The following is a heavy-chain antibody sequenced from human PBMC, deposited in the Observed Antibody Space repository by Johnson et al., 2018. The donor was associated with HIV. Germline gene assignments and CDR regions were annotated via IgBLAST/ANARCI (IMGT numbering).Heavy chain of an antibody. J-gene: IGHJ3*02. CDR2: ISYDGGLK. CDR3: ARGAVRYYDNSGYWGAFDI. V-gene: IGHV3-30*14. D-gene: IGHD3-22*01. Sequence: QVQLVESGGGVVQPGRSLRLSCAASGFTFSSYAMHWVRQAPGKGLEWVAVISYDGGLKYYADSVKGRFTISRDNSKNTLYLQMNSLRAEDTALYYCARGAVRYYDNSGYWGAFDIWGQGTMVTVSS. CDR1: GFTFSSYA.